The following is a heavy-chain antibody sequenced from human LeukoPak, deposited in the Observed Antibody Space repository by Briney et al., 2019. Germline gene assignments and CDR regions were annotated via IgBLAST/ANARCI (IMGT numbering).Heavy chain of an antibody. J-gene: IGHJ4*02. CDR2: ISYDGSNK. CDR3: AKTYGSGSYMDY. CDR1: GFTFSSYG. Sequence: GGSLRLSCAASGFTFSSYGMHWVRQAPGKGLEWVAVISYDGSNKYYADSVKGRFTISRDNSKNTLYLQMNSLRAEDTAVHYCAKTYGSGSYMDYWGQGTLVTVSS. D-gene: IGHD3-10*01. V-gene: IGHV3-30*18.